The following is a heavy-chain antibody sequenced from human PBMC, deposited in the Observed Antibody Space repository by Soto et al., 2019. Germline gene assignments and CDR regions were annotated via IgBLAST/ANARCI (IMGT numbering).Heavy chain of an antibody. CDR3: AREHGSYSGSAKAYDL. J-gene: IGHJ3*01. CDR1: GYTFTNYY. D-gene: IGHD1-26*01. Sequence: ASVKVSCKASGYTFTNYYMHWVRQAPGQGLEWVGVINPSGDGTQYAQKFQGRVTMTRYTSTSTVYMELSSLRSEDTAMYYCAREHGSYSGSAKAYDLWGKGTMVTVSS. V-gene: IGHV1-46*01. CDR2: INPSGDGT.